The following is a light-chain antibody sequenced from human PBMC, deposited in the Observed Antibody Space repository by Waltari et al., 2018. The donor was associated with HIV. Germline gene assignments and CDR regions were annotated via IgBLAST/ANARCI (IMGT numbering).Light chain of an antibody. J-gene: IGKJ3*01. CDR2: AAS. V-gene: IGKV3-11*01. Sequence: EIVLTQSPATLSLSPGDRATLSCRARQSVSSYLAWYQQKPGQAPRLLTYAASHRATGIPARFSGSGSGTDFTLTISSLEPEDFAGYYCQQRSNWPPFTFGPGTRVDIK. CDR3: QQRSNWPPFT. CDR1: QSVSSY.